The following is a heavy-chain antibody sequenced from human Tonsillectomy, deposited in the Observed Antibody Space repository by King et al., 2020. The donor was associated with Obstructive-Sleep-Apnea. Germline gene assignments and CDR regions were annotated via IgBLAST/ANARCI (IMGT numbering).Heavy chain of an antibody. D-gene: IGHD1-1*01. CDR3: ARGWKNAFDI. V-gene: IGHV3-74*01. CDR1: GFTLSGYW. CDR2: IIGVGSST. Sequence: EVQLVESGGGLGKPGGSLRLSGAASGFTLSGYWMHWVGQVPGKGPVWVSRIIGVGSSTSHADSVKGRFTISGDRAKNTQYLEMNSLRVDDTAVYYCARGWKNAFDIWGQGTKVTVSS. J-gene: IGHJ3*02.